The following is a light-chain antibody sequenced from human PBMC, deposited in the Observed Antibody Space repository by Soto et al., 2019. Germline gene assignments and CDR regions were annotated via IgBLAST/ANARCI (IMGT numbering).Light chain of an antibody. J-gene: IGLJ3*02. CDR2: EVS. CDR3: SSYTSSRV. V-gene: IGLV2-14*01. CDR1: SSDVGGYNY. Sequence: QSALTQPASVSASPGQSITISCTGTSSDVGGYNYVSWYQQHPGKAPKLMIYEVSNRPSGVSNRFSGSKSGNTASLTISGLQAEDEADYYCSSYTSSRVFGGGTKLTVL.